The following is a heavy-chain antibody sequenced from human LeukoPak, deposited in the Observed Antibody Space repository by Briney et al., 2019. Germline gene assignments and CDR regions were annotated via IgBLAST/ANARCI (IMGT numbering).Heavy chain of an antibody. V-gene: IGHV3-7*01. Sequence: GGSLRLSCAASGFTFSSHWMSSVHQAPGKGLEWVANIHQDGFEKYYVDSVKGRFTVSRDNAKNSLYLQMNSLRAEDTALYYCARDSEKSSSFAFDIWGQGTVVTVSS. CDR3: ARDSEKSSSFAFDI. CDR2: IHQDGFEK. J-gene: IGHJ3*02. CDR1: GFTFSSHW. D-gene: IGHD6-19*01.